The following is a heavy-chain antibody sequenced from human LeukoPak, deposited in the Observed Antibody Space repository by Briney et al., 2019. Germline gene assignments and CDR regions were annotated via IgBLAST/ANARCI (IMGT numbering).Heavy chain of an antibody. CDR2: ISACNGNT. J-gene: IGHJ3*01. V-gene: IGHV1-18*01. Sequence: GASVKVSCKASGYTFTSYGISWVRQAPGQGLEWMGWISACNGNTNYAQKLQGRVTMTTDTSTSTAYMELRSLRSDDTAVYYCARGGKYYDSSGYYYDYWGQGTMVTVSS. D-gene: IGHD3-22*01. CDR1: GYTFTSYG. CDR3: ARGGKYYDSSGYYYDY.